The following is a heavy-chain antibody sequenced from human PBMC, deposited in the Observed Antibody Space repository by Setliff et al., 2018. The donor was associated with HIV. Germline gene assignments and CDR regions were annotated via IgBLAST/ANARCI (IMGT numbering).Heavy chain of an antibody. CDR2: ISWDGGTT. CDR3: AKGKFWDYCDSCGYPDQ. J-gene: IGHJ4*02. V-gene: IGHV3-43*01. CDR1: GFTFDDYT. D-gene: IGHD3-22*01. Sequence: PGGSLRLSCTASGFTFDDYTMQWVRQAPGKGLEWVSLISWDGGTTKYADSVRGRFTISRDNSKNTLFLQMNSLRGDDTAVYYCAKGKFWDYCDSCGYPDQWGQGTLVTVSS.